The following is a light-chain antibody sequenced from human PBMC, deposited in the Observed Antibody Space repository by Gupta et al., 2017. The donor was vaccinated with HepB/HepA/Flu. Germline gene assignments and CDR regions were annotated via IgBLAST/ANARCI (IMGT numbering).Light chain of an antibody. CDR2: DAS. Sequence: ESVWTQAPATLSVSPGERATLSGRASQSVSSYLAWYQQKPGQAPRLLIYDASNRATGIPARFSGSGSGTDFTLTISSLEPEDFAVYYCQQRSNWPLTFGGGTKVEIK. CDR1: QSVSSY. J-gene: IGKJ4*01. V-gene: IGKV3-11*01. CDR3: QQRSNWPLT.